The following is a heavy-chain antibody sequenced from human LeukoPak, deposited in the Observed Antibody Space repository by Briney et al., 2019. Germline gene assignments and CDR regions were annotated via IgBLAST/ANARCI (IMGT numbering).Heavy chain of an antibody. CDR2: IKGDGIST. Sequence: GGSLRLSCAASGFDFSSNWMHWVRHAPGQGLVWVSRIKGDGISTNYADSVKGRFTITRDIAKNTLYLQMNSLRAEDTGVYYCAKDHYWSIDYWGRGTLVTVSS. V-gene: IGHV3-74*01. CDR3: AKDHYWSIDY. D-gene: IGHD3-3*01. CDR1: GFDFSSNW. J-gene: IGHJ4*02.